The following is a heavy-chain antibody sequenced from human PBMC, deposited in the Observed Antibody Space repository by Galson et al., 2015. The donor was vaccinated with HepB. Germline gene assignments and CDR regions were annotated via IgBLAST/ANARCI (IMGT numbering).Heavy chain of an antibody. Sequence: SVKVSCKASGYTFTSYDINWVRQATGQGLEWMGWMNPNSGNTGYAQKFQGRVTMTRNTSISTAYMELSGLRSEDTAVYYCARAVAAAGGDWFDPWGQGTLVTVSS. J-gene: IGHJ5*02. CDR3: ARAVAAAGGDWFDP. D-gene: IGHD6-19*01. V-gene: IGHV1-8*01. CDR1: GYTFTSYD. CDR2: MNPNSGNT.